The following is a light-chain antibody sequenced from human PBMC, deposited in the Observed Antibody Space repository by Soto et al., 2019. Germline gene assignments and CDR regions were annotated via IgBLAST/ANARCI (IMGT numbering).Light chain of an antibody. V-gene: IGLV2-11*01. Sequence: QSVLTQPRSASGSPGQSVTISCTGTSSDVGVYNYISWYQQNPGKAPKLMIYDVTKRPSGVPDRFSVSKSGNTASLTISGLQAEDEADYFCCSYAGTYTVFGGGTKVTVL. CDR2: DVT. CDR1: SSDVGVYNY. CDR3: CSYAGTYTV. J-gene: IGLJ2*01.